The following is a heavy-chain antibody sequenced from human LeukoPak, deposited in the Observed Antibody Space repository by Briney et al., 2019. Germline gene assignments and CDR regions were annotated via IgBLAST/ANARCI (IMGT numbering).Heavy chain of an antibody. CDR2: ISAYNGNT. D-gene: IGHD3-3*01. CDR1: GYTFTSYG. J-gene: IGHJ4*02. Sequence: ASVNVSCKASGYTFTSYGISWVRQAPGQGLEWMGWISAYNGNTNYEQKLQGRVTMTTDTSTSTAYMELRSLRSDDTAVYYCAREWSGLPNPIFDYWGQGTLVTVSS. V-gene: IGHV1-18*01. CDR3: AREWSGLPNPIFDY.